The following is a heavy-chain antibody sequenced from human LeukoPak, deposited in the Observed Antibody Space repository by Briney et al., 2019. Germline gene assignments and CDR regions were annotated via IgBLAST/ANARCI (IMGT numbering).Heavy chain of an antibody. J-gene: IGHJ6*03. D-gene: IGHD6-6*01. CDR1: GYTFTGYY. CDR2: INPNSGGT. V-gene: IGHV1-2*02. Sequence: ASVKVSCKASGYTFTGYYMHWVRQAPGQGLEWMGWINPNSGGTNYAQKFQGRVTMTRDTSISTAYMELSRLRSDDTAVYYCARGPDSSSSPATLYYYYYLDVWGKGTTVTVSS. CDR3: ARGPDSSSSPATLYYYYYLDV.